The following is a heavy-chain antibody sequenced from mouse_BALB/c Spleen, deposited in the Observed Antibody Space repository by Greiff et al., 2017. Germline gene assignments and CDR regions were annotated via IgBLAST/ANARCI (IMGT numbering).Heavy chain of an antibody. V-gene: IGHV1S132*01. Sequence: QVQLQQSGAELVKPGASVKLSCKTSGYTFTSYWIQWVKQRPGQGLGWIGEIFPGTGTTYYNEKFKGKATLTIDTSSSTAYMQLSSLTSEDSAVYFCARSDGNWYFDVWGAGTTVTVSS. J-gene: IGHJ1*01. CDR2: IFPGTGTT. D-gene: IGHD2-1*01. CDR1: GYTFTSYW. CDR3: ARSDGNWYFDV.